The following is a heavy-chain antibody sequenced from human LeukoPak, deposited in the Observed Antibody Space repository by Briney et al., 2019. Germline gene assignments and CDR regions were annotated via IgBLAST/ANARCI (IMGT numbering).Heavy chain of an antibody. CDR3: AKAHLPDYYYMDV. Sequence: GGSLRLSCAASGFTFSAYVMSRVRQAPGKGLEWVSSISGTGDITYYTDSVKGRFTISRDNSRNTLHLQMNSLRAEDTALYYCAKAHLPDYYYMDVWGKGTTVTVSS. CDR2: ISGTGDIT. V-gene: IGHV3-23*01. J-gene: IGHJ6*03. CDR1: GFTFSAYV.